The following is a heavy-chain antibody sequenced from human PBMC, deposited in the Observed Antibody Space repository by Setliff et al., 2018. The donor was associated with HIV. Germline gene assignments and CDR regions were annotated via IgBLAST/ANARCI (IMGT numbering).Heavy chain of an antibody. CDR2: IDSSASTI. D-gene: IGHD3-10*01. V-gene: IGHV3-48*03. Sequence: PGGSLRLSCAASGFTFSDYEMNWVRQAPGKGLEWVSYIDSSASTIKYADSVKGRFTISRDNAKNSLFLQMNSLRAEDTAVYYCARDRDGATMVRGVIIRGGFDYWGQGTLVTVSS. CDR3: ARDRDGATMVRGVIIRGGFDY. J-gene: IGHJ4*02. CDR1: GFTFSDYE.